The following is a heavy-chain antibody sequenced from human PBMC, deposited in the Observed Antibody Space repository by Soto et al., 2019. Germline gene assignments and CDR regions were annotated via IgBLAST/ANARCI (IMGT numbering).Heavy chain of an antibody. D-gene: IGHD5-18*01. Sequence: GGSLRLSCAASGFSVSSYHMSWVRQAPGKGLEWVSGIDSDAKTFYADSVKGRFTISRDNSENTLFLQVNRLRAEDTAVYFCARDGYSYALNYWGQGTLVTVSS. CDR1: GFSVSSYH. V-gene: IGHV3-53*01. CDR2: IDSDAKT. CDR3: ARDGYSYALNY. J-gene: IGHJ4*02.